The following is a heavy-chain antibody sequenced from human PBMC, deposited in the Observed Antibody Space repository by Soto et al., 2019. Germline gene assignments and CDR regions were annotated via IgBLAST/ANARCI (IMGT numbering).Heavy chain of an antibody. CDR2: INPNSGGT. CDR1: GYTFTGYY. CDR3: ARGSPVHYYDSSGYFDY. Sequence: ASVKVSCKASGYTFTGYYMHWVRQAPGQGLEWMGWINPNSGGTNYAQKFQGWVTMTRDTSISTAYMELSRLRSDDTAVYYCARGSPVHYYDSSGYFDYWGQGTLVTAPQ. J-gene: IGHJ4*02. D-gene: IGHD3-22*01. V-gene: IGHV1-2*04.